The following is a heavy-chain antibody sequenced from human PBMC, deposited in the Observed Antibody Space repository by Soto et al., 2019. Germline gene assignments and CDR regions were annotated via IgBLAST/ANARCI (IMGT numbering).Heavy chain of an antibody. Sequence: PSETLSLTCAVYGEPFSGYYWSWIHKPPGKGLEWIGVISNSGSTSYNPSLKSRVTISVHTSKNQFSLNMFPVTAADTAVYYCARGRYLRFLEWLSHYYYYGMDVWGQGTTVTVSS. CDR2: ISNSGST. D-gene: IGHD3-3*01. CDR3: ARGRYLRFLEWLSHYYYYGMDV. J-gene: IGHJ6*02. CDR1: GEPFSGYY. V-gene: IGHV4-34*01.